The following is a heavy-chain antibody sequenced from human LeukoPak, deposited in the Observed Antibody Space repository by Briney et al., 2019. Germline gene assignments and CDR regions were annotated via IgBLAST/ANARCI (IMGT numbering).Heavy chain of an antibody. J-gene: IGHJ4*02. CDR2: IYYRGST. V-gene: IGHV4-39*07. CDR1: GGSISSSSYY. D-gene: IGHD3-16*01. CDR3: AMVVWGSYFDY. Sequence: PSETLSLTCTVSGGSISSSSYYWGWIRQPPGKGLEWIGSIYYRGSTYYNPSLKSRVTTSVDTSKNQFSLKLSSMTAADTAVYYCAMVVWGSYFDYWGQGTLVTVSS.